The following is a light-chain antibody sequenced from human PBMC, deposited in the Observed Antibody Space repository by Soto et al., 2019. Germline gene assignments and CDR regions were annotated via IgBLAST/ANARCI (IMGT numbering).Light chain of an antibody. J-gene: IGKJ3*01. V-gene: IGKV1-39*01. CDR2: AAS. CDR1: QSIVNY. Sequence: DIPMTQSPSFLSASAGDRVTITCRTSQSIVNYLNWYQQRPGTAPQLLLYAASSLQSGVPPRFSGSGSGTDFTLTISSLQPEDVASYYCQQGYTPPFTFGPGTKVDIK. CDR3: QQGYTPPFT.